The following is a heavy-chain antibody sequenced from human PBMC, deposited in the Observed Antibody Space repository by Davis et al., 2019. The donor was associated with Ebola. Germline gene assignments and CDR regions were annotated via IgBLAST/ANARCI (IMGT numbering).Heavy chain of an antibody. J-gene: IGHJ6*02. V-gene: IGHV5-51*01. CDR1: GFSFTKYC. CDR3: ARHSGGLDF. Sequence: GESLKISCQGFGFSFTKYCTAWVRQKAGKGLEWMGIACPGEFDSRYSPSFQGQVTISVDRSINTAYLEWNSLKASDIALYYCARHSGGLDFWGQGTTVTVSS. CDR2: ACPGEFDS.